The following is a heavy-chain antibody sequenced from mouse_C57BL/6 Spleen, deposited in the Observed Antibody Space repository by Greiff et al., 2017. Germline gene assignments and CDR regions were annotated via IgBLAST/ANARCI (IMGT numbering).Heavy chain of an antibody. Sequence: QVQLPQSGAELARPGASVKLSCKASGYTFTSYGISWVKQRTGPGLEWIGEIYPSSGYTYYNEKFKGKATLTADKSSSTASMELRSLTSEDSAGYFCARGGDYYGSKYFDVWGTGTTVTVSS. CDR2: IYPSSGYT. V-gene: IGHV1-81*01. CDR3: ARGGDYYGSKYFDV. J-gene: IGHJ1*03. D-gene: IGHD1-1*01. CDR1: GYTFTSYG.